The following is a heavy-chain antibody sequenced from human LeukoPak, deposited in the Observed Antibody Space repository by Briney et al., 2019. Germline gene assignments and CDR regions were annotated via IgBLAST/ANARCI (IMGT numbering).Heavy chain of an antibody. CDR1: GFDFNYYD. CDR2: ISSRSSYI. Sequence: GGSLRLSCVGSGFDFNYYDINWVRQAPGKGLEWVSSISSRSSYIYFADSAKGRFTFSRDNANGSVFLHMTSLRPEDTAVYYCARRGGMSSGRSFDHWGQGTLVTVSS. J-gene: IGHJ4*02. V-gene: IGHV3-21*01. CDR3: ARRGGMSSGRSFDH. D-gene: IGHD3-16*01.